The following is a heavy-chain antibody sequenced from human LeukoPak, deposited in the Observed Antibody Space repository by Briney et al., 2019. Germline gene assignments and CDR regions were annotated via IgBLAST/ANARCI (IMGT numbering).Heavy chain of an antibody. D-gene: IGHD1-26*01. CDR3: ARDRQTSGSYPLAY. CDR1: GFSFGGYS. V-gene: IGHV3-21*01. J-gene: IGHJ4*02. Sequence: GGSLRLSCAASGFSFGGYSMNWVRQAPGKGLEWVSSISSSSTYIYYADSVKGRFTISRDNAKKSIYLQMNSLRAEDTAVNYCARDRQTSGSYPLAYWGQGTPVSVSS. CDR2: ISSSSTYI.